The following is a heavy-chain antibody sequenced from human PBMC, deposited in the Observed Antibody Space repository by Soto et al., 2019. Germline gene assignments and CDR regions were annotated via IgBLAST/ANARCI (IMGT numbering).Heavy chain of an antibody. Sequence: SETLSLTCTVSGGSVSSYYWSWIRQPPGKGLEWIGYIYYSGSTNYNPSLKSRVTISVDTSKNQFSLKLSSVTAADTAVYYCAHVDTAMVIVYWGQGTLVTVS. D-gene: IGHD5-18*01. V-gene: IGHV4-59*02. CDR3: AHVDTAMVIVY. CDR2: IYYSGST. J-gene: IGHJ4*02. CDR1: GGSVSSYY.